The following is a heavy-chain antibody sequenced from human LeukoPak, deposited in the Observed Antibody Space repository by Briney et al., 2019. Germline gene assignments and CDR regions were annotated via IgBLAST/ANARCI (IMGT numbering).Heavy chain of an antibody. CDR1: GFTFSSYA. CDR2: ISGNGGST. CDR3: AKVGSGYYYFDY. D-gene: IGHD3-22*01. J-gene: IGHJ4*02. V-gene: IGHV3-23*01. Sequence: GGSLRLSCAASGFTFSSYAMSWVRQAPGKGLEWVSAISGNGGSTYYADSVKGRFTISRDNSKNTLYLQMNSLRAEDTAVYYCAKVGSGYYYFDYWGQGTLVTVSS.